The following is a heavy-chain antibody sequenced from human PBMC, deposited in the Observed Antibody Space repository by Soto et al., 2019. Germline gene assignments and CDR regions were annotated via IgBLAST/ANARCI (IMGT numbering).Heavy chain of an antibody. D-gene: IGHD3-3*01. CDR3: ARDNPARADVEFWCFDP. CDR2: INRSGNST. J-gene: IGHJ5*02. V-gene: IGHV1-46*01. Sequence: ASVKVSCKASGFTFTSYYMHWVRQAPGQGLEWMGLINRSGNSTIYAQKFQGRVTMTRDSSTSTLYMELSSLRSEDTAVYYCARDNPARADVEFWCFDPWGQGTLVTVSS. CDR1: GFTFTSYY.